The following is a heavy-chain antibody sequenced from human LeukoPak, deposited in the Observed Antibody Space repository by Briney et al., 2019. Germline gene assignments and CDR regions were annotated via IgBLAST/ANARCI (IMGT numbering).Heavy chain of an antibody. Sequence: PSETLSLTCTVSGGSVSSGSYYWSWIRQPPGTGLEWIGYIYYSGSTNYNPSLKSRVTISVDTSKNQFSLKLSSVTAADTAVYYCARGGYDILTGYYPFDYWGQGTLVTVSS. CDR2: IYYSGST. V-gene: IGHV4-61*01. D-gene: IGHD3-9*01. CDR3: ARGGYDILTGYYPFDY. CDR1: GGSVSSGSYY. J-gene: IGHJ4*02.